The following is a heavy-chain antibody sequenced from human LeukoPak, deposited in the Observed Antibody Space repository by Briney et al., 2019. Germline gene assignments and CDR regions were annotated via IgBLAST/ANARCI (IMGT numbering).Heavy chain of an antibody. CDR3: AKWAAAAGQNWFDP. Sequence: PGGSLRLSCAASGFTVSSNYMSWVRQAPGKGLEWVSVIYSGGSTYYADSVKGRFTISRDNSKNTLYLQMNSLRAEDTAVYYCAKWAAAAGQNWFDPWGQGTLVTVSS. CDR1: GFTVSSNY. CDR2: IYSGGST. J-gene: IGHJ5*02. D-gene: IGHD6-13*01. V-gene: IGHV3-53*01.